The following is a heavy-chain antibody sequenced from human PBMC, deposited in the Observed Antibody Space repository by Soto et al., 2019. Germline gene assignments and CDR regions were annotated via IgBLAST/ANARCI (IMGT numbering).Heavy chain of an antibody. V-gene: IGHV4-31*03. CDR3: ASVYSSPPDWFDP. Sequence: PSETLSLTCTVSGGSISSGGYYWSWIHQHPGKGLEWIGYIYYSGSTYYNPSLKSRVTISVGTSKNQFSLKLSSVTAADTAVYYCASVYSSPPDWFDPWGQGTLVTVSS. CDR2: IYYSGST. J-gene: IGHJ5*02. CDR1: GGSISSGGYY. D-gene: IGHD6-13*01.